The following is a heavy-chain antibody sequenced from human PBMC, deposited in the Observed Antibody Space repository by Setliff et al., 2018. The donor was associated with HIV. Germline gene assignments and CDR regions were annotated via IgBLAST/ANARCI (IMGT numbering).Heavy chain of an antibody. CDR1: GHSITSDYQ. CDR2: IYYSGST. J-gene: IGHJ6*02. Sequence: PSETLSLTCTVSGHSITSDYQWGWIRQPPGKGLEWIGSIYYSGSTNYHPSLKSRVAISVDTSKNQLSLNLTSVTAADTAVYYCARVETTVRGATYGMDVWGQGTTVTVSS. CDR3: ARVETTVRGATYGMDV. V-gene: IGHV4-38-2*02. D-gene: IGHD3-10*01.